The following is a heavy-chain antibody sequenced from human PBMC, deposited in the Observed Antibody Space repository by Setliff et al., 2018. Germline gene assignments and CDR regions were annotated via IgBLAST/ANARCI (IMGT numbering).Heavy chain of an antibody. V-gene: IGHV1-18*01. CDR1: GYTFTSYC. J-gene: IGHJ6*02. CDR3: ARDSRGLVPAAIEGSYYYYGMDV. CDR2: ISAYNGNT. Sequence: ASVKVSCKASGYTFTSYCFSWVRQAPGQGLEWMGWISAYNGNTNYAQKLQGRVTITTDESTSTAYTELSSLRSEDTAVYYCARDSRGLVPAAIEGSYYYYGMDVWGQGTTVTVSS. D-gene: IGHD2-2*02.